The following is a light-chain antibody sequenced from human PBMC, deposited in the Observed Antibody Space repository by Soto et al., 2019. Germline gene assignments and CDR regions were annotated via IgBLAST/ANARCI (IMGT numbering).Light chain of an antibody. CDR2: EVS. V-gene: IGLV2-14*01. Sequence: QSVLTQPASVSGSPGQSITISCTGTSSDIRAYNYVSWYQQHPGKAPRLMIYEVSNRPSAISNRFSGPKSGNRATLTLSRLQADDEADYYCSSYTSTRSYVFGTGTKVTVL. J-gene: IGLJ1*01. CDR3: SSYTSTRSYV. CDR1: SSDIRAYNY.